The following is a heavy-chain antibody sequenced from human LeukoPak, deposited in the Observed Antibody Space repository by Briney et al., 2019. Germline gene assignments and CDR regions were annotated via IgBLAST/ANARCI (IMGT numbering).Heavy chain of an antibody. D-gene: IGHD3-22*01. Sequence: QPEGSLRLSCAASGFTFSSYEMNWVRQAPGKGLEWVSYISSSGSTIYYADSVKGRFTISRDNAKNSLYLQMNSLRAEDTAVYYCARNYYDSSGYYQYFQHWGQGTLVTVSS. V-gene: IGHV3-48*03. CDR2: ISSSGSTI. CDR3: ARNYYDSSGYYQYFQH. CDR1: GFTFSSYE. J-gene: IGHJ1*01.